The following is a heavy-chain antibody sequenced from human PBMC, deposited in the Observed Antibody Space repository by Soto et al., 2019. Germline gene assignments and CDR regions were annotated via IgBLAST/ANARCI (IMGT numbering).Heavy chain of an antibody. Sequence: SAEVSCKASASCFTSFDITWVRQATGQGLERMGWMDPKTANKDYGQEFPGRVTMTRNTSISTAYMELSSLTSEHLAVYYCGRGRGCRDYCGQGTMVTFCS. CDR2: MDPKTANK. D-gene: IGHD6-25*01. CDR3: GRGRGCRDY. J-gene: IGHJ4*02. V-gene: IGHV1-8*01. CDR1: ASCFTSFD.